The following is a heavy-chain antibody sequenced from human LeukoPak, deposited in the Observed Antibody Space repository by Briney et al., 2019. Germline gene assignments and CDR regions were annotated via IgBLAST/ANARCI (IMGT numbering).Heavy chain of an antibody. D-gene: IGHD3-10*02. CDR2: ISAYNGNT. J-gene: IGHJ6*03. V-gene: IGHV1-18*01. CDR3: ARGVRSAYYYYMDV. Sequence: WASVKVSCMASGYTFTSYGISWVRQAPGQGLEWMGWISAYNGNTNYAQKLQGRVTMTTDTSTSTAYMELRSLRSDDTAVYYCARGVRSAYYYYMDVWGKGTTVTVSS. CDR1: GYTFTSYG.